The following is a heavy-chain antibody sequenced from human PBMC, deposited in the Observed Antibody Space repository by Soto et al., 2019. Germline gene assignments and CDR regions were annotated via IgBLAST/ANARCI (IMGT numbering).Heavy chain of an antibody. Sequence: QPGGSLRLSCAASGFTFSSYAMSWVRQAPGKGLEWVSAISGSGGSTYYADSVKGRFTISRDNSKNTLYLQMNSLRAEDTAVYYCAKLPLMVVAARGYFDYWGQGTLVTVSS. V-gene: IGHV3-23*01. D-gene: IGHD2-15*01. CDR3: AKLPLMVVAARGYFDY. CDR2: ISGSGGST. CDR1: GFTFSSYA. J-gene: IGHJ4*02.